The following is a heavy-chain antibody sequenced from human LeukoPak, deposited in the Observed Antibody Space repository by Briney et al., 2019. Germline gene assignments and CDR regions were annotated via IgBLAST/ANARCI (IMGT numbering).Heavy chain of an antibody. CDR1: GFTFSSYS. CDR3: ARQPIAVAGPDY. Sequence: PGRSLRLSCAASGFTFSSYSMHWVRQAPGKGLEWVAVISYDGRNKYYADSVKGRFTISRDNSKNTLYLQMNSLRAEDTAVYYCARQPIAVAGPDYWGQGTLVTVS. D-gene: IGHD6-19*01. J-gene: IGHJ4*02. CDR2: ISYDGRNK. V-gene: IGHV3-30*04.